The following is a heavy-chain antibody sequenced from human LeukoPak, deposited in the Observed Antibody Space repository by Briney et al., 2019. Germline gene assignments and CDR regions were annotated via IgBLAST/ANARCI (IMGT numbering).Heavy chain of an antibody. D-gene: IGHD3-3*01. V-gene: IGHV1-8*01. CDR1: GYTFTSYD. CDR3: ARVGITIFGVVTPPDAFDI. J-gene: IGHJ3*02. Sequence: GASVKVSCKASGYTFTSYDINWVRQATGQGLEWMGWMNTNSGNTGYAQKVQGRVTMTSNTSISTAYMELSSLRSEDTAVYYCARVGITIFGVVTPPDAFDIWGQGTMVTVSS. CDR2: MNTNSGNT.